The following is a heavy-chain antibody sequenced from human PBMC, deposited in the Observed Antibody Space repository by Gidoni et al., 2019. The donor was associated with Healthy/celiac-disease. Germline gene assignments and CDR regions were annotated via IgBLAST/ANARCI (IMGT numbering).Heavy chain of an antibody. CDR2: ISYDGSNK. Sequence: QVQLVESGGGVVQPGRSLRLSCAASGFTFSSYAMHWVRQAPGKGLEWVAVISYDGSNKYYADSVKGRFTISRDNSKNTLYLQMNSLRAEDTAVYYCASPLSGHLIPYDYWGQGTLVTVSS. V-gene: IGHV3-30-3*01. D-gene: IGHD6-19*01. CDR3: ASPLSGHLIPYDY. CDR1: GFTFSSYA. J-gene: IGHJ4*02.